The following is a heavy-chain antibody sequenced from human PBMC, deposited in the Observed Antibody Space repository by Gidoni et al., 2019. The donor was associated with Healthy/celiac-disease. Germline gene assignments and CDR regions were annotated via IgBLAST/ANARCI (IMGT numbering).Heavy chain of an antibody. CDR2: IYYSGST. CDR1: GGSISSYY. V-gene: IGHV4-59*01. D-gene: IGHD6-19*01. Sequence: QVQLQAAGLGLVKPSESLFRTCTVPGGSISSYYWCWIRQPPGKGLEWMGYIYYSGSTNYNPSLKSRVTISVDTSRNQFSLRLSSVTAADTAVYCGARHCFGYSSSGCGMDVWGQGTTVTVSS. CDR3: ARHCFGYSSSGCGMDV. J-gene: IGHJ6*02.